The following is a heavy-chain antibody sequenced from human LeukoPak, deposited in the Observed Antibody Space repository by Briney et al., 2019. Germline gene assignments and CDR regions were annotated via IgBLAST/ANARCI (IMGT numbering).Heavy chain of an antibody. CDR2: IYFTGTT. Sequence: SETLSLTCSVSGGSISGYYWSWIRQPPGKGLEWIGYIYFTGTTNYYPSLQSRVTISLDTSKNQFSLKLRSVTAADTAVYYCARSIFSGSYAFDFWGHGTLVTVSS. CDR3: ARSIFSGSYAFDF. V-gene: IGHV4-59*08. J-gene: IGHJ4*01. D-gene: IGHD3-3*01. CDR1: GGSISGYY.